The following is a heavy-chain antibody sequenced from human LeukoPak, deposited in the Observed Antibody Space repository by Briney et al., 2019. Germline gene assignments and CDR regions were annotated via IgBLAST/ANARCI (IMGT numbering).Heavy chain of an antibody. J-gene: IGHJ6*02. Sequence: SETLSLTCTVSGGSISSGVYYWTWIRQHPGRGLEWSGYIYYSGSTYYNPSLKSRVSISVDTSKNQFSLRVSSVTAADTAVYYCARDVKSSGYNYYGMDVWGQGTTVTVSS. D-gene: IGHD6-19*01. CDR2: IYYSGST. CDR1: GGSISSGVYY. CDR3: ARDVKSSGYNYYGMDV. V-gene: IGHV4-31*03.